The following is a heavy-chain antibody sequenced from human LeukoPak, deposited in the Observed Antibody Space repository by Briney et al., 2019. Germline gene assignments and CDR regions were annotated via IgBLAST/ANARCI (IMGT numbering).Heavy chain of an antibody. CDR1: GFTFSSYE. Sequence: GGSLRLSCAASGFTFSSYEMNWVRQAPGKGLEWVSYISSSGSTIYYADSVKGRFTISRDNSKNTLYLQMNSLRAEDTAVYYCAKDRCSNGVGCYYYYMDVWGKGTTVTISS. CDR2: ISSSGSTI. V-gene: IGHV3-48*03. CDR3: AKDRCSNGVGCYYYYMDV. D-gene: IGHD2-8*01. J-gene: IGHJ6*03.